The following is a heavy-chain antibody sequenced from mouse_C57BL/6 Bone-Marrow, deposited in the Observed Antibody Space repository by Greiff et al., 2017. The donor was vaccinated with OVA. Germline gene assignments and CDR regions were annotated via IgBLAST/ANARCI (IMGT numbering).Heavy chain of an antibody. CDR2: INPYNGGT. CDR3: ARTYYGYDGYAMDY. J-gene: IGHJ4*01. D-gene: IGHD2-9*01. CDR1: GYTFTDYY. V-gene: IGHV1-19*01. Sequence: VQLQQSGPVLVKPGASVKMSCKASGYTFTDYYMNWVKQSHGKSLEWIGVINPYNGGTSYNQKFKGKATLTVDKSSSTAYMELNSLTSEDSAVYYCARTYYGYDGYAMDYWGQGTSVTVSS.